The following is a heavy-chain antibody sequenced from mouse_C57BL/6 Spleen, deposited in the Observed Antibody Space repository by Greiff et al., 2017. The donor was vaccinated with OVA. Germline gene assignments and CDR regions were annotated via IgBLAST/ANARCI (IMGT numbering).Heavy chain of an antibody. CDR2: IDPEDGDT. CDR3: TTTGSSSWYFDV. D-gene: IGHD1-1*01. CDR1: GFNIKDYY. V-gene: IGHV14-1*01. Sequence: VHVKQSGAELVRPGDSVKLSCTASGFNIKDYYMHWVKQRPEQGLEWIGRIDPEDGDTEYAPTFQGKATMTADTSSNTAYLQRSCLTAEDTAVYYCTTTGSSSWYFDVWGTGTTVTVSS. J-gene: IGHJ1*03.